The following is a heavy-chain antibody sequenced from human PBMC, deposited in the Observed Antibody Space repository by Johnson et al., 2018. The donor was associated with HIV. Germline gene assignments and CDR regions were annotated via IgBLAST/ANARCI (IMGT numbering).Heavy chain of an antibody. CDR1: GFTFSSYA. CDR3: ARPFYDRSGYYYGAFDI. V-gene: IGHV3-23*04. Sequence: VQLVESGGGLVQPGGSLRLSCAASGFTFSSYAMSWVRQAPGKGLEWVSAISGSGGSTYYADSVKGRFTIPRDNSKNTLYLQMNSLRAEDTAVYFCARPFYDRSGYYYGAFDIWGQGTMVTVSS. CDR2: ISGSGGST. J-gene: IGHJ3*02. D-gene: IGHD3-22*01.